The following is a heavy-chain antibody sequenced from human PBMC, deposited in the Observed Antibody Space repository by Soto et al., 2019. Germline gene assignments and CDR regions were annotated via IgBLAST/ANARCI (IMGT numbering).Heavy chain of an antibody. CDR2: ISAYNGNT. CDR1: GYTFTSYG. V-gene: IGHV1-18*01. J-gene: IGHJ4*02. D-gene: IGHD4-4*01. CDR3: AASLDYSTYPYYFDY. Sequence: GASVKVSCKSSGYTFTSYGISCVRQAPGQGLEWMGWISAYNGNTNYAQKLQGRVTMTTDTSTSTAYMELRSLRSDDTALYYCAASLDYSTYPYYFDYWGQGTLVTVSS.